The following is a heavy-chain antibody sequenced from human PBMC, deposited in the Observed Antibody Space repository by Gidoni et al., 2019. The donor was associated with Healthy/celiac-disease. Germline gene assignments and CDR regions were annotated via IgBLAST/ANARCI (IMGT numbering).Heavy chain of an antibody. D-gene: IGHD2-21*02. CDR1: GGSISSGSYY. J-gene: IGHJ4*02. CDR2: IYTSGST. Sequence: QVQLQESGPGLVKPSQTLSLTCTVSGGSISSGSYYWSWIRQPDGKGLEWIGRIYTSGSTNYNPSLKSRVTISVDTSKNQFSLKLSSVTAADTAVYYCARGRKYGGNFGRFDYWGQGTLVTVSS. CDR3: ARGRKYGGNFGRFDY. V-gene: IGHV4-61*02.